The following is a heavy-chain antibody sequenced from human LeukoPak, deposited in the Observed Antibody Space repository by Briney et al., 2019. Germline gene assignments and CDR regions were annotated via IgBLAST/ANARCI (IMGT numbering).Heavy chain of an antibody. J-gene: IGHJ4*02. CDR2: INHNGNVN. CDR1: GFTFSSYW. CDR3: ARAGPSPGY. Sequence: GGSLRLSCAASGFTFSSYWMNWARQAPGKGLEWVASINHNGNVNYYVDSVKGRFTISRDNAKNSLYLQMNSLRAEDTAMYYCARAGPSPGYWGQGTLVTVSS. V-gene: IGHV3-7*01.